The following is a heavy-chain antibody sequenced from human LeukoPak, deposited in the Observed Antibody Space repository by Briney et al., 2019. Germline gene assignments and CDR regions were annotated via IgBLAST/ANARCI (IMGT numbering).Heavy chain of an antibody. CDR3: ARCMSELDYGDYAYYYHMDV. Sequence: SETLSLTCTVSGDSLTSGSRYWSWIRQPAGKGLERLGHLYSSTRTTYNPSLESRVTISGDTAKTQFSLKLDSVTAADTAVYLCARCMSELDYGDYAYYYHMDVWGKGTTVTVSS. CDR2: LYSSTRT. J-gene: IGHJ6*04. V-gene: IGHV4-61*09. CDR1: GDSLTSGSRY. D-gene: IGHD4-17*01.